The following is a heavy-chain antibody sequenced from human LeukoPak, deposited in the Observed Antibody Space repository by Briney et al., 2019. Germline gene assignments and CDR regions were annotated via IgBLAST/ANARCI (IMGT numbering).Heavy chain of an antibody. J-gene: IGHJ5*02. Sequence: QTGGSLRLSCAASGFTFSSYGMHWVRQAPGKGLEWVAVISYDGSNKYYAYSVKGRFTISRDNAKNSLYLQMNSLRAEDTALYYCARELYYGSGSIWFDPWGQGTLVTVSS. CDR2: ISYDGSNK. CDR3: ARELYYGSGSIWFDP. V-gene: IGHV3-30*03. D-gene: IGHD3-10*01. CDR1: GFTFSSYG.